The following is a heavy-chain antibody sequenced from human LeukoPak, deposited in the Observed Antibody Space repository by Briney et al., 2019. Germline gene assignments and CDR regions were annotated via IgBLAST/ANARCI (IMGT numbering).Heavy chain of an antibody. Sequence: PSETLSLTCAVFGGSFSGYYWSWIRQPPGKGLEWIGEINHSGSTIYNPSFKSRVTISVDTSKNQVSLKLSSVTAADTAVYYCARRRTMVRTFDYWGQGTLVTVSS. CDR1: GGSFSGYY. CDR2: INHSGST. V-gene: IGHV4-34*01. D-gene: IGHD3-10*01. J-gene: IGHJ4*02. CDR3: ARRRTMVRTFDY.